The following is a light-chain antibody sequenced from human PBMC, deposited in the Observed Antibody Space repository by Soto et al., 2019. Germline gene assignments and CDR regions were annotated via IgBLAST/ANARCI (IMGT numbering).Light chain of an antibody. V-gene: IGKV2-28*01. Sequence: DIVMTQSPLSLPVTPGEPASISCRSSQSLLRSIGGSYLAWYLQKPGQSPQLLIYLGSNRASGVPDRFSGSGSGTDFTLKISRVEAEDVGVYYCMQALQTPYTFGQGTKLEIK. CDR2: LGS. CDR3: MQALQTPYT. CDR1: QSLLRSIGGSY. J-gene: IGKJ2*01.